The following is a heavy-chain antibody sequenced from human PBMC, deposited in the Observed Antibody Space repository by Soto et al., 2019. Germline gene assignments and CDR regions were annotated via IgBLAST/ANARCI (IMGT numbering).Heavy chain of an antibody. Sequence: PSETLSLTCTVSGGSISSYYWSWIRQPPGKGLEWIGYIYYSGSTNYNPSLKSRVTISVDTSKNQFSLKLSSVTAADTAVYHCARTKLWPYYGMDVWGQGTTVTVSS. CDR1: GGSISSYY. V-gene: IGHV4-59*01. CDR2: IYYSGST. CDR3: ARTKLWPYYGMDV. J-gene: IGHJ6*02. D-gene: IGHD3-10*01.